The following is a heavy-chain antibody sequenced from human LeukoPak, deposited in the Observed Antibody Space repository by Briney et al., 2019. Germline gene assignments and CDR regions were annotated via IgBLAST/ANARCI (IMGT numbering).Heavy chain of an antibody. CDR2: IYYSGST. CDR3: ASKAPNCGGDCQFEGYYYYYMDV. D-gene: IGHD2-21*01. Sequence: SETLSLTCTVSGGSISSYYWSWIRQPPGKGPEWIGYIYYSGSTNYNPSLKSRVTISVDTSKNQFSLKLSSVTAADTAVYYCASKAPNCGGDCQFEGYYYYYMDVWGKGTTVTVSS. V-gene: IGHV4-59*01. J-gene: IGHJ6*03. CDR1: GGSISSYY.